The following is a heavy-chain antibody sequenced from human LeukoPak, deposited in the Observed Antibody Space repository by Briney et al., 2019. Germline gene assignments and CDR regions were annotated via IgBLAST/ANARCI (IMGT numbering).Heavy chain of an antibody. Sequence: SETLSLTCAVYGGSFSGYYWSWIRQPPGKRLEWIGEINHSGSTNYNPSLKSRVTISVDKSKNQFSLKLSSVTAADTAVYYCARGLRLQGPFDYWGQGTLVTVSS. CDR1: GGSFSGYY. D-gene: IGHD5-24*01. CDR2: INHSGST. V-gene: IGHV4-34*01. J-gene: IGHJ4*02. CDR3: ARGLRLQGPFDY.